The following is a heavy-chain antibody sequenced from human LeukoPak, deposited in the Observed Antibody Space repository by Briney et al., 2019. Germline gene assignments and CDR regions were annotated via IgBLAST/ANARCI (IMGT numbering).Heavy chain of an antibody. CDR2: IYHSGST. CDR3: ARGDLGGDYFDY. CDR1: GYSISSGYY. V-gene: IGHV4-38-2*02. D-gene: IGHD1-26*01. J-gene: IGHJ4*02. Sequence: SETLSLTCTVSGYSISSGYYWGWIRQPPGKGLEWIGSIYHSGSTYYNPSLKSRVTISVDTSKNQFSLKLSSVTAADTAGYYCARGDLGGDYFDYWGQGTLVTVSS.